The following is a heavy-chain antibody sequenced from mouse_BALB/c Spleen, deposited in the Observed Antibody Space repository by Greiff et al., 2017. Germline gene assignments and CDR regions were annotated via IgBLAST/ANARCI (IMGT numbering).Heavy chain of an antibody. CDR1: GYTFTSYW. CDR3: TRSITTATAWFAY. J-gene: IGHJ3*01. D-gene: IGHD1-2*01. V-gene: IGHV1S127*01. CDR2: IDPSDSYT. Sequence: QVTLNVSGAELVKPGASVKMSCKASGYTFTSYWMHWVKQRPGQGLEWIGVIDPSDSYTSYNQKFKGKATLTVDTSSSTSYMQLSSLTSEDSAVYYCTRSITTATAWFAYWGQGTLVTVSA.